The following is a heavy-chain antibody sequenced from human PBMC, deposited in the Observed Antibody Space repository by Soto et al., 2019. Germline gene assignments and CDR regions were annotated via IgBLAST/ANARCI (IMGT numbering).Heavy chain of an antibody. CDR2: IFYSKKT. J-gene: IGHJ6*02. CDR3: ARVPVDMATIGYYYSYGVDV. Sequence: QVQLQESGPGLVKPSETLSLTCTVSGDSVTSGSHYWSWIRQPPRKVLEYIGYIFYSKKTSYHPSLKCRVPTSVETSKNQFPLKLSSVTVADTALYYCARVPVDMATIGYYYSYGVDVWGQGTTVTVSS. D-gene: IGHD5-12*01. V-gene: IGHV4-61*01. CDR1: GDSVTSGSHY.